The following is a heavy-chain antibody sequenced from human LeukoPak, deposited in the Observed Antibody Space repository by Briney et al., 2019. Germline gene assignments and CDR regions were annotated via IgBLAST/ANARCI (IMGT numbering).Heavy chain of an antibody. CDR3: SKVVITNPPYYYYYGMDV. D-gene: IGHD3-22*01. CDR2: IKQDGSAT. V-gene: IGHV3-7*03. Sequence: GGSLRLSCAASGFTFSNCWMTWVRQAPGKGLEWVANIKQDGSATYYVDSVRGRFAISRDNAKNSLYLQMNSLRAEDTALYYCSKVVITNPPYYYYYGMDVWGHGTPVTVSS. CDR1: GFTFSNCW. J-gene: IGHJ6*02.